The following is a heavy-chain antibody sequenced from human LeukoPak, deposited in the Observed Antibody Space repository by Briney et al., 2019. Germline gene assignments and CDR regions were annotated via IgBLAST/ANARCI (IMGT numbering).Heavy chain of an antibody. J-gene: IGHJ4*02. V-gene: IGHV3-9*01. D-gene: IGHD3-10*01. CDR3: AKDISYYGSGSDY. CDR1: GFTFDDYA. Sequence: GGSLRLSCAASGFTFDDYAMHWVRHAPGKGLEWVSGISWNSGSIGYADSVKGRFTISRDNAKNSLYLQMNSLRAEDTALYYCAKDISYYGSGSDYWGQGTLVTVSS. CDR2: ISWNSGSI.